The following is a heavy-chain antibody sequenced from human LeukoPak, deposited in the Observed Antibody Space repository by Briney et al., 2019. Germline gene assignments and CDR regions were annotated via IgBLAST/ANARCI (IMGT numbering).Heavy chain of an antibody. Sequence: SETLSLTCAVYGGSFSGYYWSWIRQPPGKGLEWIGEINHSGSTNYNPSLKSRVTISVDTSKNQLSLKLSSVTAADTAVYYCARLVVWGSYRPDYWGQGTLVTVSS. J-gene: IGHJ4*02. V-gene: IGHV4-34*01. CDR1: GGSFSGYY. D-gene: IGHD3-16*02. CDR2: INHSGST. CDR3: ARLVVWGSYRPDY.